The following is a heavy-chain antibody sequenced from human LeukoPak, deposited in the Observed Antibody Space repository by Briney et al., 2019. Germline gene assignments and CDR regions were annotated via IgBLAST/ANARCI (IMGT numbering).Heavy chain of an antibody. CDR1: GGSISSSNW. V-gene: IGHV4-4*02. CDR3: ARARWLRRTGFDY. Sequence: SGTLSLTCAVSGGSISSSNWWSWVRQPPGKGLEWIGEIYHSGSTNYNPSLKSRVTISVDTSKNQFSLKLSSVTAADTAVYYCARARWLRRTGFDYWSQGTLVTVSS. CDR2: IYHSGST. D-gene: IGHD5-12*01. J-gene: IGHJ4*02.